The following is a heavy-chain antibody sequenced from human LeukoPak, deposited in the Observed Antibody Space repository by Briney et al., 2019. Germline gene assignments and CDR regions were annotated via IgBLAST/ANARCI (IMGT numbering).Heavy chain of an antibody. CDR3: ARGSITMVRGGRDFDY. J-gene: IGHJ4*02. CDR1: GYTFTSYG. CDR2: ISGDNGDT. D-gene: IGHD3-10*01. V-gene: IGHV1-18*01. Sequence: GASVKVSCKASGYTFTSYGISWVRQAPGQGLEWMGWISGDNGDTNYAQKLQGRVTMTTDTSTSTAYMELRSLRYDDTAVYYCARGSITMVRGGRDFDYWGQGTLVTVPS.